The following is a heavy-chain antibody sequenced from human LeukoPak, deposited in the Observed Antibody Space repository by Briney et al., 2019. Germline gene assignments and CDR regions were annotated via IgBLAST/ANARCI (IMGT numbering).Heavy chain of an antibody. CDR3: AREKSSALFAY. CDR2: IRGQFWRGTT. CDR1: GPPLGVIP. Sequence: GGPLNFSGALLGPPLGVIPGAGSRRFPGKGRRGLGLIRGQFWRGTTEYAPSVKGRFTFSRDDSKNIAYLQMRTLKAEDTAVYSCAREKSSALFAYWGQGTLVTVSS. D-gene: IGHD3-10*02. J-gene: IGHJ4*02. V-gene: IGHV3-49*04.